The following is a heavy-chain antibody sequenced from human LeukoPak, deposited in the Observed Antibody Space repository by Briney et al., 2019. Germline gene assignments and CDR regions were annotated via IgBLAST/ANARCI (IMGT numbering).Heavy chain of an antibody. J-gene: IGHJ6*03. CDR1: GASISSGDYY. CDR2: VYHNGNT. Sequence: PSETLSLTCTVSGASISSGDYYWSWIRQPPGKGLEWIGYVYHNGNTYFNPSLKSRLAISIDTSKNQFSLKLSSVTAADTAVYYCANGIGGAPDYYMDVWGKGTTVTVSS. V-gene: IGHV4-30-4*08. D-gene: IGHD1-26*01. CDR3: ANGIGGAPDYYMDV.